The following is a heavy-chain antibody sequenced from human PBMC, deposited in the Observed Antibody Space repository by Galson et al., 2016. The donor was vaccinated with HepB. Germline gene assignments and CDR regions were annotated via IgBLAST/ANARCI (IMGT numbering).Heavy chain of an antibody. J-gene: IGHJ6*03. D-gene: IGHD4-11*01. CDR1: GYSFTTYW. CDR3: AGHLETNYYMDV. CDR2: IDPSDSYT. V-gene: IGHV5-10-1*01. Sequence: QSGAEVKKPGESLRISCQGSGYSFTTYWISWVRQMPGKGLEWMGKIDPSDSYTNYSPSFQGHVTISADKSINTAYLQWSSLQASDTAMYYWAGHLETNYYMDVWGKGTTGTVSS.